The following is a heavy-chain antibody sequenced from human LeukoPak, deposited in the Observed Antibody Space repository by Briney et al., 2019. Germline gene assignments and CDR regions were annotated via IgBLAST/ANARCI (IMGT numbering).Heavy chain of an antibody. Sequence: SETLSLTCSVSGGSTNNYYWTWIRQPAGTGLEWGGRIHSTGRTHYKPSLKSRVTMSVDTSKKQFSLKLTSVTAADTAVYYCARGVQVRGGSTFVYQYYYVDVWGRGTTVTVSS. D-gene: IGHD3-10*01. V-gene: IGHV4-4*07. J-gene: IGHJ6*03. CDR3: ARGVQVRGGSTFVYQYYYVDV. CDR1: GGSTNNYY. CDR2: IHSTGRT.